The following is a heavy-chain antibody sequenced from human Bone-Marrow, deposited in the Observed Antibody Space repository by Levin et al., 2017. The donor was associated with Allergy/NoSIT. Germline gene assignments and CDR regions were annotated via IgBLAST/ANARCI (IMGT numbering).Heavy chain of an antibody. CDR3: AREGFLDY. J-gene: IGHJ4*02. V-gene: IGHV3-21*06. CDR2: ISGSGRHT. CDR1: GFTFNIYI. Sequence: GESLKISCDASGFTFNIYIFNWVRQTPGKGLEWLSGISGSGRHTYYADSVKGRFTISRDDAKNSLYLQMNSLRAEDTAMYYCAREGFLDYWGQGTLVTVSS.